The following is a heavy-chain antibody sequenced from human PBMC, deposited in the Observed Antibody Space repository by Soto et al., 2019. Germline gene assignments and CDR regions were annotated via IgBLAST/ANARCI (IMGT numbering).Heavy chain of an antibody. J-gene: IGHJ6*02. CDR3: AREEALYYFYGMDV. CDR1: GYTFTNYG. Sequence: ASVKVSCKASGYTFTNYGISWVRQAPGQGLGWMGWISAYNGNTNYAQKLQGRVTMTTDTSTSTAYMELRSLRSDVTAVYYCAREEALYYFYGMDVWGQGTTVNVAS. V-gene: IGHV1-18*01. CDR2: ISAYNGNT.